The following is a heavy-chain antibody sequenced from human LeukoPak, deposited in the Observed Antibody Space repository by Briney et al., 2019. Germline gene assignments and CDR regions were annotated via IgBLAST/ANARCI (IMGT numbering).Heavy chain of an antibody. J-gene: IGHJ4*02. CDR3: AKPRHSSSWFYNFDY. D-gene: IGHD6-13*01. CDR2: ISGGGGNT. V-gene: IGHV3-23*01. CDR1: GFTFSTYA. Sequence: PGGSLRLSCAASGFTFSTYAMTWVRQAPGKGLEWVSLISGGGGNTYYADSVKGRFTISRDNSKNTLYLQMNSLRAEDTAVCYCAKPRHSSSWFYNFDYWGQGTLVTVSS.